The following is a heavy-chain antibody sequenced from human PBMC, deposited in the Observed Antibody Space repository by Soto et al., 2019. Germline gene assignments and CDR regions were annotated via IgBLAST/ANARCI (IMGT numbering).Heavy chain of an antibody. V-gene: IGHV3-30-3*02. CDR1: GFTFSSYA. Sequence: RLSFVASGFTFSSYALHWVRQAPGKGLEWVALISNDGMNTFYADSVKGRMTVSRDKAEKTMYLQMNSLTAEDTAVYYCAKGLRFMEHRGQGTVVTVSS. J-gene: IGHJ1*01. CDR2: ISNDGMNT. D-gene: IGHD1-1*01. CDR3: AKGLRFMEH.